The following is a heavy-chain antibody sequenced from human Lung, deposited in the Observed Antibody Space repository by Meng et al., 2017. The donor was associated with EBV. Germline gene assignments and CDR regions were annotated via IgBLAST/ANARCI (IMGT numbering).Heavy chain of an antibody. CDR3: ARGQKGYFDL. J-gene: IGHJ2*01. CDR1: GGSISSSNYY. V-gene: IGHV4-30-4*01. Sequence: QVQLQESGPGLVKPSQTLSLTCTVSGGSISSSNYYWSWIRQPPGKGLEWSGHIYNSGSTYYNPSLKSRITISVDTSKNQFSLKLSSVTAADTAVYYCARGQKGYFDLWGRGTLVTVFS. CDR2: IYNSGST.